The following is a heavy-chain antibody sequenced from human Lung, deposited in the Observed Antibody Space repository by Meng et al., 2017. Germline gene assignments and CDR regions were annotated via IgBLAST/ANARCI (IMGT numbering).Heavy chain of an antibody. CDR1: GYTFTSYG. CDR2: ISGYNGNT. V-gene: IGHV1-18*01. J-gene: IGHJ5*02. CDR3: ARDRYCSTTSCTGWFDP. D-gene: IGHD2-2*01. Sequence: QVQLVQSGDEVKKPGASVKASCQASGYTFTSYGTSWVRQAPGQGLEWMGWISGYNGNTNYAQKFQGRVTMTTDTSTSTAYMELRSLRSDDTAVYYCARDRYCSTTSCTGWFDPWGQGTLVTVSS.